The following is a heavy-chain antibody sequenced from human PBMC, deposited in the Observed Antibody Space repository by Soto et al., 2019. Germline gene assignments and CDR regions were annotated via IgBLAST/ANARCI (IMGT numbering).Heavy chain of an antibody. Sequence: SETLSLTCAVSGGCISSSNWWSWVRQPPGKGLEWIGEIYHSGSTNYNPSLKSRVTISVDKSKNQFSLKLSSVTAADTAVYYCARSSRYSSSWYGGYYYYYGMDVWGQGTMVTVSS. J-gene: IGHJ6*02. CDR1: GGCISSSNW. CDR2: IYHSGST. CDR3: ARSSRYSSSWYGGYYYYYGMDV. V-gene: IGHV4-4*02. D-gene: IGHD6-13*01.